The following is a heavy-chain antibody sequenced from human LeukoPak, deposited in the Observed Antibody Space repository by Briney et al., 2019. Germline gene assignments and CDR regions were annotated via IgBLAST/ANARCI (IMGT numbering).Heavy chain of an antibody. CDR2: IIPIFGTA. V-gene: IGHV1-69*05. Sequence: SVKVSCKASGYTFSNYAMNWVRQAPGQGLEWMGGIIPIFGTANYAQKFQGRVTITTDESTSTAYMELSSLRSEDTAVYYCARGKTRYCSSTSCPFDYWGQGTLVTVSS. D-gene: IGHD2-2*01. J-gene: IGHJ4*02. CDR3: ARGKTRYCSSTSCPFDY. CDR1: GYTFSNYA.